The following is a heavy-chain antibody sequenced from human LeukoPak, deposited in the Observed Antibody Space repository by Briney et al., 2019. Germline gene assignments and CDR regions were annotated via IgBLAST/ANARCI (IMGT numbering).Heavy chain of an antibody. CDR3: AKGEGYYYDSSGHLGDYYYGMDV. CDR1: GFTFTNYG. J-gene: IGHJ6*02. D-gene: IGHD3-22*01. V-gene: IGHV3-23*01. CDR2: VTTSGYNT. Sequence: TGGSLRLSCAASGFTFTNYGMTWVRQAPGKGLEWVSGVTTSGYNTYYADSVKGRFTISRDNTKSTLFLQMNSLRTEDTALYYCAKGEGYYYDSSGHLGDYYYGMDVWGQGTTVTVSS.